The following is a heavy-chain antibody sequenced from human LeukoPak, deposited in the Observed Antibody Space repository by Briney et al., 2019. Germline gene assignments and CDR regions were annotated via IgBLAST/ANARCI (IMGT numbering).Heavy chain of an antibody. V-gene: IGHV4-4*02. D-gene: IGHD1-1*01. CDR2: ISDGGTT. Sequence: PSETLSLTCAVSGDSVSSSNWWNWVRQPPGKGLEWIGEISDGGTTLYNPSLKSRVTISIDKSKNQFSLNLNSVTAADTAVYYCARDSTDGTNWYFDYWGQGTLVAVSS. CDR1: GDSVSSSNW. CDR3: ARDSTDGTNWYFDY. J-gene: IGHJ4*02.